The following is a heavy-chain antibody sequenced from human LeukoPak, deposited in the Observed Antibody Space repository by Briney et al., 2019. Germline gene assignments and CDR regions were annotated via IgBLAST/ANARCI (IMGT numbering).Heavy chain of an antibody. CDR1: VGSISSYY. CDR2: IRFRGNT. D-gene: IGHD2-2*01. J-gene: IGHJ5*02. Sequence: SETLSLTCTVSVGSISSYYWGGVRDPPGGGVECIGSIRFRGNTYFSPSLKSRVTLSLDTSKNQFSLKLRSVSAADTAVYYCARSAPRYCSSTSCYGGLLEFDPWGQGTLVTVSS. CDR3: ARSAPRYCSSTSCYGGLLEFDP. V-gene: IGHV4-39*01.